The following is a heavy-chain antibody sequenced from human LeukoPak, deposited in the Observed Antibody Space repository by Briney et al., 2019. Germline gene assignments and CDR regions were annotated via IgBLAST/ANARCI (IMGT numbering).Heavy chain of an antibody. CDR2: INPSGGST. J-gene: IGHJ4*02. CDR3: ARGGATIFDY. Sequence: ASVKVSCKASGYSFTVYYMHWVRQAPGQGLEWMGIINPSGGSTSYAQKFQGRVTMTRDMSTSTAYMELRSLRSDDTAVYYCARGGATIFDYWGQGTLVTVSS. V-gene: IGHV1-46*01. CDR1: GYSFTVYY. D-gene: IGHD1-26*01.